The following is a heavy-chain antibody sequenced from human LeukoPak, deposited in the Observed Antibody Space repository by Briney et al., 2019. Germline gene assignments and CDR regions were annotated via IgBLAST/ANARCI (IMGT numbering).Heavy chain of an antibody. CDR3: ARDVGTSGYDY. J-gene: IGHJ4*02. D-gene: IGHD3-22*01. V-gene: IGHV3-33*01. Sequence: PGGSLRLSCAASGYTFSSHGIHWVRQAPGKGLEWVAVIWYDGTNKYYADSVQGRFTISRDNSKNTLYLQMNSLRAEDTAVYYCARDVGTSGYDYWGQGTLVTVSS. CDR2: IWYDGTNK. CDR1: GYTFSSHG.